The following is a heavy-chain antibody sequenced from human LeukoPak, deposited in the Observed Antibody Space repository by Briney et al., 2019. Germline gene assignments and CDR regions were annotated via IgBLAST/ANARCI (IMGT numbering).Heavy chain of an antibody. CDR1: GGSISSYY. D-gene: IGHD3-3*01. V-gene: IGHV4-59*01. Sequence: SEPLSLTCSVSGGSISSYYWSWIRQPPGKGLGGIGYIYYSGSTNFNSSLKSRVTISVDTSKNQFSLKLSSVTAADTAVYYCARVYYDFWSGHRTNYYMDVWGKGTTVTVSS. CDR3: ARVYYDFWSGHRTNYYMDV. J-gene: IGHJ6*03. CDR2: IYYSGST.